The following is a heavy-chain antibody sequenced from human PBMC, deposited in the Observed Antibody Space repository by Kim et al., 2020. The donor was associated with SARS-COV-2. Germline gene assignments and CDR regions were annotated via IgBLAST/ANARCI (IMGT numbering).Heavy chain of an antibody. Sequence: GGSLRLSCAASGFTFSNYGMHWVRQALGKGLEWVAVIWYDGSKKYYADSVKGRFTISRDNSNNTLYLHMNSLRAEDTAVYYCARDGKFWSGYSGFDPWGQGTLVTVSS. CDR1: GFTFSNYG. J-gene: IGHJ5*02. CDR3: ARDGKFWSGYSGFDP. CDR2: IWYDGSKK. V-gene: IGHV3-33*01. D-gene: IGHD3-3*01.